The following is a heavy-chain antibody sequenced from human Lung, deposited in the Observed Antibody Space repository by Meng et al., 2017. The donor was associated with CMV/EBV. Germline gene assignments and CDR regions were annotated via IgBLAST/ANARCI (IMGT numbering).Heavy chain of an antibody. CDR1: NGSFSGYY. CDR3: ARWVAVVPAARYYFYYYGMDV. J-gene: IGHJ6*02. D-gene: IGHD2-2*01. Sequence: GSLRLXCAVYNGSFSGYYWSWIRQPPGKGLEWIGEINHSGSTNYNPSLESRVTISVDTSKNQFSLKLSSVTAADTAVYYCARWVAVVPAARYYFYYYGMDVXGQGXTVTVSS. V-gene: IGHV4-34*01. CDR2: INHSGST.